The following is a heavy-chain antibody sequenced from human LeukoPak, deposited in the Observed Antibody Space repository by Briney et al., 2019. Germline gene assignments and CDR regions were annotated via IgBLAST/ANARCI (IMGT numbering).Heavy chain of an antibody. D-gene: IGHD2-2*01. CDR2: INHSGST. CDR3: ARGRRYCSSTSCRNPFDY. V-gene: IGHV4-39*07. J-gene: IGHJ4*02. Sequence: PETLSLTCTVSGDSIRSSNNYWGWIRQPPGKGLEWIGEINHSGSTNYNPSLKSRVTISVDTSKNQFSLKLSSVTAADTAVYYCARGRRYCSSTSCRNPFDYWGQGTLVTVSS. CDR1: GDSIRSSNNY.